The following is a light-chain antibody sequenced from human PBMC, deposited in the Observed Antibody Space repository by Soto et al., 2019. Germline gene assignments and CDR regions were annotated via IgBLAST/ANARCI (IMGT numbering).Light chain of an antibody. V-gene: IGKV1-39*01. J-gene: IGKJ5*01. Sequence: DIQMTQSPSSLSASVGDRVTITCRASQSISSYLNWYQQKPGKAPKLLIYAASSLQSGVPSRFSGSGSGTEFTLTISRLQPEDFATYYCQQSYSTPRITFGQGTRLEIK. CDR1: QSISSY. CDR2: AAS. CDR3: QQSYSTPRIT.